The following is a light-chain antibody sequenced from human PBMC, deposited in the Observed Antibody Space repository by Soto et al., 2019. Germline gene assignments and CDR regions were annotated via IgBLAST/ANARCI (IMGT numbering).Light chain of an antibody. V-gene: IGLV1-44*01. CDR1: SSNIGSGS. CDR2: IND. CDR3: ATWDESLNGWV. Sequence: QSVLTQPPSASGTPGQRVTISCSGSSSNIGSGSVNWYLQRPGTAPKLLIYINDQRPSGVPDRISGSKSGTSASLAISGLQSDDAADYYCATWDESLNGWVFGGGTKLTVL. J-gene: IGLJ3*02.